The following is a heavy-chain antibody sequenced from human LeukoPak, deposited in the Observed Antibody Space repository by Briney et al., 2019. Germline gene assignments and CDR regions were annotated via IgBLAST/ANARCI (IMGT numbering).Heavy chain of an antibody. CDR2: ISYDESDK. Sequence: GGSLRLSCAASGFTFSNYGMHWVRQAPGKGLEWEAVISYDESDKYYADSVKGRFTISRDNSKNTLYLQMNSLRPEDTAVYYCAKGVVAATNADYYGMDVWGQGTTVTVSS. J-gene: IGHJ6*02. V-gene: IGHV3-30*18. CDR1: GFTFSNYG. D-gene: IGHD2-15*01. CDR3: AKGVVAATNADYYGMDV.